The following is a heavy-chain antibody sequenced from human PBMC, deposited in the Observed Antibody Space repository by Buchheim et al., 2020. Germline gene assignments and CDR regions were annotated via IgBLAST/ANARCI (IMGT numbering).Heavy chain of an antibody. CDR2: IWSDGSNK. CDR3: ARDRVVGSTTYWFDP. J-gene: IGHJ5*02. D-gene: IGHD1-26*01. CDR1: GFTFSDYG. Sequence: QVQLVESGGGVVQPGRSLRLSCAASGFTFSDYGMYWVRQAPGKGPEWVATIWSDGSNKYYADSVKGRFTISRDNSTNTLSLQMNSLTAEDSAFYYCARDRVVGSTTYWFDPWGQGTL. V-gene: IGHV3-33*01.